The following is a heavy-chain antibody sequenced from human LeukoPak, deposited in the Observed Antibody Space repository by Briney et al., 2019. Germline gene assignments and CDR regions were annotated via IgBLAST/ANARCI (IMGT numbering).Heavy chain of an antibody. V-gene: IGHV3-21*01. D-gene: IGHD3-16*01. J-gene: IGHJ4*02. CDR3: AKPVAGDRYFDY. CDR2: ISSYSSYI. Sequence: GGSLRLSCAASGFTFSSYSMDWVRQAPGKGLEWVSSISSYSSYIYYADSVRGRFTISRDNAKNSLYLQMNSLRAADTAVYYCAKPVAGDRYFDYWGQGTLVTVSS. CDR1: GFTFSSYS.